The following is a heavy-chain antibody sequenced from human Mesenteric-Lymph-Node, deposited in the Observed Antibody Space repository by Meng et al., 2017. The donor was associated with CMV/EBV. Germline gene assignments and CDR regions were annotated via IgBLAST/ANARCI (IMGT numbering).Heavy chain of an antibody. CDR2: INSDGSST. J-gene: IGHJ4*02. V-gene: IGHV3-74*01. CDR3: ARDTNFYGSGTD. D-gene: IGHD3-10*01. CDR1: GFTFSNYA. Sequence: CAASGFTFSNYAMNWVRQAPGKGLEWVSRINSDGSSTSYADSVKGRFAISRDNAKNTLYLQMNSLRAEDTAVYYCARDTNFYGSGTDWGQGTLVTVSS.